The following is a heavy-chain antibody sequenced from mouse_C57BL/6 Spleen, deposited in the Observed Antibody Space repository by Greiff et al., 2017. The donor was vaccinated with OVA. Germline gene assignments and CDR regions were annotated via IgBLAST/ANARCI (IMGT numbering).Heavy chain of an antibody. V-gene: IGHV1-72*01. CDR3: ARDGSSRYYFDY. CDR2: IDPNSGGT. J-gene: IGHJ2*01. Sequence: QQSCKASGYTFTSYWMHWVKQRPGRGLEWIGRIDPNSGGTKYNEKFKSKATLTVDKPSSTAYMQLSSLTSEDSAVYYCARDGSSRYYFDYWGQGTTLTVSS. D-gene: IGHD1-1*01. CDR1: GYTFTSYW.